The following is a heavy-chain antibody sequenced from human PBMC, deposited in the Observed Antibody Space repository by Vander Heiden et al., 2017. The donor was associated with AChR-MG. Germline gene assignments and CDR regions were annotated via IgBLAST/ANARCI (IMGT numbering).Heavy chain of an antibody. D-gene: IGHD4-17*01. V-gene: IGHV3-15*01. CDR1: GFTCGNAG. Sequence: EVQLAESGGGLVKPGGSLRLSCAASGFTCGNAGMSWVGQAPGKGLEWVGRIKSKTDGGTTDYAAPVKGRFTISRDDSKNTLYLQMNSLKTEDTAVYYCTTEGTTVTTDYYGMDVWGQGTTVTVSS. J-gene: IGHJ6*02. CDR2: IKSKTDGGTT. CDR3: TTEGTTVTTDYYGMDV.